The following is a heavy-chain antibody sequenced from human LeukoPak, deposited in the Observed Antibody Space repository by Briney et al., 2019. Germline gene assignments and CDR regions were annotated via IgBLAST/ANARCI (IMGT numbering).Heavy chain of an antibody. D-gene: IGHD2-2*01. V-gene: IGHV5-51*01. CDR3: ARHYCSSTSCKTYYYYYGMDV. J-gene: IGHJ6*02. CDR2: IYPGDSDT. Sequence: GESLKISCKGSGYSFTSYWIGWVRQMPGKGLEWMGIIYPGDSDTRYSPSFQGQVTISADKSISTAYLQWSSLKASDTAMYYCARHYCSSTSCKTYYYYYGMDVWGQGTTVTVSS. CDR1: GYSFTSYW.